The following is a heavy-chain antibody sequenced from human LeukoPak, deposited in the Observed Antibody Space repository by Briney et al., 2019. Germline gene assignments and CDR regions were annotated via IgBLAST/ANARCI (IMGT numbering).Heavy chain of an antibody. J-gene: IGHJ3*01. CDR1: GDTVSGNSTA. CDR2: TYYRSKWYN. V-gene: IGHV6-1*01. CDR3: ARGGQGDGYSADEAFDL. Sequence: SQTLSLTCAISGDTVSGNSTAYNWIRQSPSRGLEWLGRTYYRSKWYNDYAVSVKSRITVNPDTSKNQLSLQLNSVTPEDTAVYYCARGGQGDGYSADEAFDLWGQGTMVTVSS. D-gene: IGHD5-24*01.